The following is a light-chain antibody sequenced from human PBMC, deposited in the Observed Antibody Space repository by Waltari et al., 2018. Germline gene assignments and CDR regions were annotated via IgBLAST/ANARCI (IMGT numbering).Light chain of an antibody. J-gene: IGLJ3*02. V-gene: IGLV2-14*03. CDR1: SSDVGGFNF. Sequence: QSALTQPASVSGSPGQSITISCTGTSSDVGGFNFVSWYQQHPGKAPKLMIYDVSKGPSGVSNRFSGSKSGNTASLTISGLQAEDEADYYCSSYTISSTLNWVFGCLTKLTVL. CDR2: DVS. CDR3: SSYTISSTLNWV.